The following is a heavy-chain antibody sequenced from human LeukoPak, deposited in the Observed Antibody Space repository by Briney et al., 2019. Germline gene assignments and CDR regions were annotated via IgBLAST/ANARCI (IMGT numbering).Heavy chain of an antibody. V-gene: IGHV4-61*02. CDR2: IYTSGST. D-gene: IGHD2-2*01. CDR1: GGSISSGSYY. J-gene: IGHJ4*02. Sequence: PSQTLSLTCTVSGGSISSGSYYWSWIRQPAGKGLEWIGRIYTSGSTNYNPSLKSRVTISVDTSKNQFSLKLSSVTAADTAVYYCAREGGVYQLPTYGGKEPRATVPS. CDR3: AREGGVYQLPTY.